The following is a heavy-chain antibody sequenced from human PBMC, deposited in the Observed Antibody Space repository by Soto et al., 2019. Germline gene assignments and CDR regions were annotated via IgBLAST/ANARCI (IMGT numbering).Heavy chain of an antibody. CDR2: IYTRGST. D-gene: IGHD3-16*01. Sequence: PSATLSLTCPVSGASITNFYWSWIRQSARKGLEWIGRIYTRGSTDYNPSLKSRATVSIDTSKNQVSLTLTSVTAADTAVYYCARGGAYYFDSWGQGILVTVSS. J-gene: IGHJ4*02. V-gene: IGHV4-4*07. CDR1: GASITNFY. CDR3: ARGGAYYFDS.